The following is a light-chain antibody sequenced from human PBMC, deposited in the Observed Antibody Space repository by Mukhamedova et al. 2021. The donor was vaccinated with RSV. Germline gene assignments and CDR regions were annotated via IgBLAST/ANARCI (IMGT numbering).Light chain of an antibody. V-gene: IGKV1-39*01. J-gene: IGKJ2*01. CDR2: SAS. Sequence: WYQRRVHGGAPNLLIYSASNLVNGVSSRFSGSGYGTDFTLTISSLLPEDSATYYCQQSNTAPYTFGQGTKLDIK. CDR3: QQSNTAPYT.